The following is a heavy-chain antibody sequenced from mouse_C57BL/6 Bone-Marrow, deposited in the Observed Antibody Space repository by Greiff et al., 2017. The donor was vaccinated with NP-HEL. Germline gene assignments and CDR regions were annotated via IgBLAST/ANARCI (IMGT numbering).Heavy chain of an antibody. CDR1: GYTFTSYG. J-gene: IGHJ3*01. CDR3: ARGKFPIYYYGSSYAWFAY. V-gene: IGHV1-81*01. D-gene: IGHD1-1*01. CDR2: IYPRSGNT. Sequence: QVQLKQSGAELARPGASVKLSCKASGYTFTSYGISWVKQRTGQGLEWIGEIYPRSGNTYYNEKFKGKATLTADKSSSTAYMELRSLTSEDSAVYFCARGKFPIYYYGSSYAWFAYWGQGTLVTVSA.